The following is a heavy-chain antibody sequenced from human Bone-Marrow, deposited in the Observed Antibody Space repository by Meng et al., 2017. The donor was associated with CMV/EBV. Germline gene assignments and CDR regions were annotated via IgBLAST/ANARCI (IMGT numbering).Heavy chain of an antibody. Sequence: SETLSLTCAVYGGSFSGYYWSWIRQPPGKGLEWIGEINHSGSTNYNPSLKSRVTISVDTSKNQFSLKLSSVTAADTDVYYCARGRGYCSSTSCSYFDLWGRGTLVIVSS. J-gene: IGHJ2*01. V-gene: IGHV4-34*01. D-gene: IGHD2-2*01. CDR2: INHSGST. CDR1: GGSFSGYY. CDR3: ARGRGYCSSTSCSYFDL.